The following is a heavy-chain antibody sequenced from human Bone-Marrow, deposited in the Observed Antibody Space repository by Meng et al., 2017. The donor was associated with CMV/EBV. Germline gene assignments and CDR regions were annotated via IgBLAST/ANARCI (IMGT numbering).Heavy chain of an antibody. D-gene: IGHD3-10*01. J-gene: IGHJ4*02. CDR1: GGTFSSYA. CDR3: ARGGPGETYYFDY. CDR2: IIPIFGTA. Sequence: SVKVSCKASGGTFSSYAISWVRQAPGQGLEWMGGIIPIFGTANYAQKFQGRVTITTDESTSTAYMELSSLRSEDTDVYYCARGGPGETYYFDYWGQGTLVTVSS. V-gene: IGHV1-69*05.